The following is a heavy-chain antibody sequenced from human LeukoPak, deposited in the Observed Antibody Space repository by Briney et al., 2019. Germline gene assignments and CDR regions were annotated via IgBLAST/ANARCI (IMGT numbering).Heavy chain of an antibody. CDR2: ISGSGGST. Sequence: GGSLRLSCAASGFTFSSYTMSWVRQAPGKGLEWVSAISGSGGSTYYADSVKGRFTISRDNSKNTLYLQMNTLRAEDTAVYYCARASRYDSSGYYPYYFDYWGQGTLVTVSS. D-gene: IGHD3-22*01. CDR1: GFTFSSYT. V-gene: IGHV3-23*01. J-gene: IGHJ4*02. CDR3: ARASRYDSSGYYPYYFDY.